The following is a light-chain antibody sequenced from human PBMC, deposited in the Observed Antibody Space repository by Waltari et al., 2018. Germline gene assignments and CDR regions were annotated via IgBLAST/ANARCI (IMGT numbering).Light chain of an antibody. CDR2: DVN. Sequence: QSALTQPASVSGSPGQSITISCTWASGFIGSYYYVSWYHQHPGNAPKLVIFDVNNRPSGVSNRFSASVSGNTASLTISGLQAEDEADYYCSSYTKDTRIFGGGTKLTVL. CDR3: SSYTKDTRI. CDR1: SGFIGSYYY. V-gene: IGLV2-14*03. J-gene: IGLJ2*01.